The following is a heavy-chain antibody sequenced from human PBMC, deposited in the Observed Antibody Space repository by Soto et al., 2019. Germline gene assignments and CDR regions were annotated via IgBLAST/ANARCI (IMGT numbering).Heavy chain of an antibody. CDR1: GITLSGYA. CDR3: ARRARPYFYYMDV. J-gene: IGHJ6*03. CDR2: ISSNGVGT. D-gene: IGHD6-6*01. Sequence: PGGSLRLSCAASGITLSGYAMDWVRPAPGKGLEYVSGISSNGVGTYYANSVQGRFTISRDNSKNTVYLQMGSLRPEEVAVYYCARRARPYFYYMDVWGKGTTVTVSS. V-gene: IGHV3-64*01.